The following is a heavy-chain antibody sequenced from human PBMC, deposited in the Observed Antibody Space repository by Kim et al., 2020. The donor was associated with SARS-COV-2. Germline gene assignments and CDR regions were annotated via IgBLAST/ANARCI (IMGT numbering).Heavy chain of an antibody. J-gene: IGHJ6*02. CDR3: ASGRLPTIFGVVILRYGMER. CDR1: GGSFSGYY. CDR2: INHSGIT. Sequence: SETLSLTCAVYGGSFSGYYWSWIRQPPGKGLEWIGEINHSGITNYNPYLKSRVTISVDTSKNQFSLKLSSVTAADTAVYYCASGRLPTIFGVVILRYGMERWGQGTTVTVSS. V-gene: IGHV4-34*01. D-gene: IGHD3-3*01.